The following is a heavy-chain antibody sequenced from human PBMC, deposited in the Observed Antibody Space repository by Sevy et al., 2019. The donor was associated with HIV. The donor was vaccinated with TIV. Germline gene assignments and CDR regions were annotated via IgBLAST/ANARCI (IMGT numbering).Heavy chain of an antibody. CDR3: AKDQGAHYYYGMDV. Sequence: GGSLRLSCAAFGFTFSGFGMHWVRQAPGKGLEWVALISYDGSNKYYADSVKGRFTISRDKSKNTLYLQMNSLRGEDTAVSYCAKDQGAHYYYGMDVWGQGTTVTVSS. CDR2: ISYDGSNK. V-gene: IGHV3-30*18. CDR1: GFTFSGFG. J-gene: IGHJ6*02.